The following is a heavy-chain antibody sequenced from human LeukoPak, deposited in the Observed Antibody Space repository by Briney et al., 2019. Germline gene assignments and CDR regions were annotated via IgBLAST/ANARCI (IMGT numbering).Heavy chain of an antibody. V-gene: IGHV1-18*01. CDR1: GYTFTSYG. D-gene: IGHD6-6*01. Sequence: ASVKVSCKASGYTFTSYGISWVRQAPGQGLEWMGWICAYNGNTNYAQNLQGRVTMTTDTSTSTAYMELRSLRSDDTAVYYCARYIEYSSSSVNLWFDPWGQGTLVTVSS. CDR3: ARYIEYSSSSVNLWFDP. CDR2: ICAYNGNT. J-gene: IGHJ5*02.